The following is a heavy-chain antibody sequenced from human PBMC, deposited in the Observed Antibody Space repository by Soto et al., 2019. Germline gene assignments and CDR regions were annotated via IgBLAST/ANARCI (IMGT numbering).Heavy chain of an antibody. CDR1: GGTFSSYA. CDR2: ISPIFGTA. J-gene: IGHJ6*02. Sequence: QVQLVQSGAEVKKPGSSVKVSCKASGGTFSSYAISWVRQAPGQGLEWMGGISPIFGTANYAQKFQGRVTITADESTSTAYMDPSSLRSEDTAVYYCASPPTTGNSYYYGMDVWGQGTTVTVSS. D-gene: IGHD4-17*01. CDR3: ASPPTTGNSYYYGMDV. V-gene: IGHV1-69*12.